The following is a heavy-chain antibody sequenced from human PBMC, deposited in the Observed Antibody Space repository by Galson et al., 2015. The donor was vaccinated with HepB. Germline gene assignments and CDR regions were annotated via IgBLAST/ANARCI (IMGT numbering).Heavy chain of an antibody. V-gene: IGHV3-21*01. D-gene: IGHD6-13*01. CDR3: ARGRSSWQNEKGMDV. Sequence: SLRLSCAASGFTFSSYSMNWVRQAPGKGLEWVSSISSSSSYIYYADSVKGRFTISRDNAKNSLYLQMNSVRAEDTAVYYCARGRSSWQNEKGMDVWGQGTTVTVSS. CDR1: GFTFSSYS. J-gene: IGHJ6*02. CDR2: ISSSSSYI.